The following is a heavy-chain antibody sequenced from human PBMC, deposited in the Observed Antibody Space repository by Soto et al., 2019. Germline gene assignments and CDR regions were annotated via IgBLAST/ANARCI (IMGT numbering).Heavy chain of an antibody. CDR2: ISYDGSNK. V-gene: IGHV3-30-3*01. J-gene: IGHJ3*02. CDR1: GFTFSSYA. D-gene: IGHD1-26*01. CDR3: ARVVLDRGSYYLLDAFDI. Sequence: QVQLVESGGGVVQPGRSLRLSCAASGFTFSSYAMHWVRQAPGKGLEWVAVISYDGSNKYYADSVKGRFTISRDNSKNTLYLQMNSLSAEDTAVYYCARVVLDRGSYYLLDAFDIWGQGTMVTVSS.